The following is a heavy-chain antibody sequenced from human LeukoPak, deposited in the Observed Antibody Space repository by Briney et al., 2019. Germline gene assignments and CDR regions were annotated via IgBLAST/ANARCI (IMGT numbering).Heavy chain of an antibody. CDR1: GFTFSAYA. D-gene: IGHD6-25*01. V-gene: IGHV3-23*01. CDR3: AKHLGWGPSGSNWFDP. CDR2: ISASGSST. J-gene: IGHJ5*02. Sequence: GGSLRLSCVASGFTFSAYAMSGVRQAPGKGREGVSGISASGSSTYYADSVEGRLTISRENSKKTLLLQMTSLRAEDTAVYYCAKHLGWGPSGSNWFDPWGQGTLFTVSS.